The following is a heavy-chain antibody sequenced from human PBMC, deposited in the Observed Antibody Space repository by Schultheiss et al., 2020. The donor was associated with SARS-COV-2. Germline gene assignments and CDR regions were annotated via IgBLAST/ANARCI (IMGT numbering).Heavy chain of an antibody. J-gene: IGHJ4*02. D-gene: IGHD6-13*01. CDR3: ARAAWIAAAGPIDY. CDR1: GGSISSSSYY. CDR2: IYYSGST. V-gene: IGHV4-30-4*08. Sequence: SETLSLTCTVSGGSISSSSYYWGWIRQHPGKGLEWIGYIYYSGSTYYNPSLKSRVTISVDTSKNQFSLQLSSVTAADTAVYYCARAAWIAAAGPIDYWGQGTLVTVSS.